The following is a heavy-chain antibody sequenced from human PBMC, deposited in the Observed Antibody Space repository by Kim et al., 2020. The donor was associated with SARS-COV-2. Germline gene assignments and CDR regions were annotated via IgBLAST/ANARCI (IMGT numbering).Heavy chain of an antibody. D-gene: IGHD6-13*01. V-gene: IGHV3-48*03. CDR3: ARYRDSSSWRSNWFDP. Sequence: VKGRFTSSRDNAKNSLYLQMNSLRAEDTAVYYCARYRDSSSWRSNWFDPWGQGTLVTVSS. J-gene: IGHJ5*02.